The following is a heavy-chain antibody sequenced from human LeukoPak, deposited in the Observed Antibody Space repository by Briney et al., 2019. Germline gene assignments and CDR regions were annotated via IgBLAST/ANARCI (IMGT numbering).Heavy chain of an antibody. CDR2: IIPILGIA. CDR1: GGTFSSYA. Sequence: GASVEVSCKASGGTFSSYAISWVRQAPGQGLEWMGRIIPILGIANYAQKFQGRVTITADKSTSTAYMELSSLRSEDTAVYYCARGPLTGDYYMDVWGKGTTVTVSS. D-gene: IGHD1-14*01. V-gene: IGHV1-69*04. CDR3: ARGPLTGDYYMDV. J-gene: IGHJ6*03.